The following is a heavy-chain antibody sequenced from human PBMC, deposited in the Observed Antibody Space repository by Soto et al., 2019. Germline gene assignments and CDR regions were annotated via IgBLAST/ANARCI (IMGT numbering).Heavy chain of an antibody. Sequence: PGESLKISCKGSGYNFTSYWISWVRQRAGQGLEWIGRIDPSDSYTNYSPSFQGHVTISADKSISTAYLQWSSLKASDTAMYYCASCSGCSCPSYSYYGMDVWGQGTQVTVSS. J-gene: IGHJ6*02. CDR1: GYNFTSYW. D-gene: IGHD2-15*01. CDR2: IDPSDSYT. CDR3: ASCSGCSCPSYSYYGMDV. V-gene: IGHV5-10-1*01.